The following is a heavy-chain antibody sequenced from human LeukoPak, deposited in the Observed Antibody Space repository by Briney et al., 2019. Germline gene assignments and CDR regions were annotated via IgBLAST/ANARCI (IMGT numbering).Heavy chain of an antibody. V-gene: IGHV3-30-3*01. CDR2: LSYGGTNK. CDR1: GFTFSDYA. CDR3: ARDRSGYANDAFDF. Sequence: GGSLRLSCAASGFTFSDYAMHWVRQAPGEGLEWVAVLSYGGTNKYYADSVKGRFTISRDNSKNTMFLQMNSLRAEDTAVYHCARDRSGYANDAFDFWGQGTMVTVSS. J-gene: IGHJ3*01. D-gene: IGHD3-3*01.